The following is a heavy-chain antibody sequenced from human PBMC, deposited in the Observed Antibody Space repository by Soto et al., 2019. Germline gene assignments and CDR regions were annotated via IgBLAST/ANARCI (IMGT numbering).Heavy chain of an antibody. CDR3: ARAPAGYGDYYYGMDV. D-gene: IGHD4-17*01. V-gene: IGHV4-34*01. CDR1: GPSFFGHY. CDR2: INHSGST. J-gene: IGHJ6*02. Sequence: SEPPSLSPAVNGPSFFGHYLSCTCQPPGKGLEWTGEINHSGSTNYNPSLKSRATISVDTSKHQFSLKLSSVTAADTAVYYCARAPAGYGDYYYGMDVWGQGTTVS.